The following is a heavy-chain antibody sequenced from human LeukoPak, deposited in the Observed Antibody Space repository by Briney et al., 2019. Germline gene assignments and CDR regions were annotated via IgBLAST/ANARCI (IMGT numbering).Heavy chain of an antibody. D-gene: IGHD2-21*02. J-gene: IGHJ4*02. CDR3: TRGQSYCGADCYSD. V-gene: IGHV3-66*01. CDR2: MYTGGGR. CDR1: GFSVSNYY. Sequence: GGSLRLSCAASGFSVSNYYMSWVRQPPGKGLEWVSVMYTGGGRYYGDSVKGRFTISRDISKNTVFLQMNSLRVEDTALYYCTRGQSYCGADCYSDWGQGTLVTVSS.